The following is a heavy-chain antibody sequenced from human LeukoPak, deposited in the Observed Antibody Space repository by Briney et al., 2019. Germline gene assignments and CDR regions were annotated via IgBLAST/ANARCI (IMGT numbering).Heavy chain of an antibody. CDR1: GFTFSSYA. V-gene: IGHV3-30*04. Sequence: GRSLRLSCAASGFTFSSYAMHRVRQAPGKGLEWVAVISYDGSNKYYADSVKGRFTISRDNSKNTLYLQMDSLRAEDTAVYYCARGDWGIVVVVAASAAFDIWGQGTMVTVSS. CDR3: ARGDWGIVVVVAASAAFDI. J-gene: IGHJ3*02. D-gene: IGHD2-15*01. CDR2: ISYDGSNK.